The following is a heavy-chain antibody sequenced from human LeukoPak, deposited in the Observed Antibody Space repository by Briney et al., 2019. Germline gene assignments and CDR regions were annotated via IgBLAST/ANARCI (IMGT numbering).Heavy chain of an antibody. CDR3: ARDNDILTGYPHFDY. J-gene: IGHJ4*02. D-gene: IGHD3-9*01. CDR2: ISSSSSTI. Sequence: GGSLGLSCAASGFTFSSYSMNWARQAPGKGLEWVSYISSSSSTIYYADSVKGRFTISRDNAKNSLYLQMNSLRAEDTAVYYCARDNDILTGYPHFDYWGQGTLVTVSS. CDR1: GFTFSSYS. V-gene: IGHV3-48*04.